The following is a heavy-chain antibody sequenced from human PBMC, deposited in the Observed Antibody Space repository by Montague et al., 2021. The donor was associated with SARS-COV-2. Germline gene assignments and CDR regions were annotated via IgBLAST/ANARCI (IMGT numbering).Heavy chain of an antibody. D-gene: IGHD6-13*01. CDR3: AHTKAPAGDRWFDP. CDR2: IYWDDDE. J-gene: IGHJ5*02. CDR1: GFSLSTRGVG. Sequence: PALVTPTQTLTLTCTFSGFSLSTRGVGVGWIRQPPGKALEWRALIYWDDDERYSPSLESRLTISKDNSKNQVVLTMTKMAPVDTATYYCAHTKAPAGDRWFDPWGQGTPVTVSS. V-gene: IGHV2-5*02.